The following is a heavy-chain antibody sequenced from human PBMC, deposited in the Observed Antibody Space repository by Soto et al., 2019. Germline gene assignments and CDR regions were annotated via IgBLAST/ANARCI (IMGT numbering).Heavy chain of an antibody. J-gene: IGHJ6*02. CDR2: INWNSGRI. CDR3: AKVGGRDYFYYGMDV. Sequence: EVQLVESGGGLVQPGRSLRLSCAASGFTFDDYAMYWVRQAPGKGLEWVSGINWNSGRIGYADSVKGRFTISRDNAENHLYLQMNSLRAEDTALYYCAKVGGRDYFYYGMDVWGQGTTVTVSS. D-gene: IGHD1-26*01. V-gene: IGHV3-9*01. CDR1: GFTFDDYA.